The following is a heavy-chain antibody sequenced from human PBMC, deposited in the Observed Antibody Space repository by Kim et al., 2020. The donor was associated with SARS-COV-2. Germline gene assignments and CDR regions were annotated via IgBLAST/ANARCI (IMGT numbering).Heavy chain of an antibody. J-gene: IGHJ5*02. D-gene: IGHD2-2*02. CDR3: ARERYCSSTSCYKRPNWFDP. CDR2: INTNTGNP. Sequence: ASVKVSCKASGYTFTSYAMNWVRQAPGQGLEWMGWINTNTGNPTYAQGFTGRFVFSLDTSVSTAYLQISSLKAEDTAVYYCARERYCSSTSCYKRPNWFDPWGQGTLVTVSS. V-gene: IGHV7-4-1*02. CDR1: GYTFTSYA.